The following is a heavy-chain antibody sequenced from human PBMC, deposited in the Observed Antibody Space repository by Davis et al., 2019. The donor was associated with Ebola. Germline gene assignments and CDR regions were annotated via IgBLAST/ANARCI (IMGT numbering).Heavy chain of an antibody. CDR3: ARHQAGATPYYYYYYMDV. CDR2: IYPGDSDT. CDR1: GYSFTSYW. J-gene: IGHJ6*03. D-gene: IGHD1-26*01. Sequence: GESLKISCKGSGYSFTSYWIGWVRQMPGKGLEWMGIIYPGDSDTRYSPSFQGQVTISADKSISTAYLQWSSLKASDTAMYYCARHQAGATPYYYYYYMDVWGKGTTVTVSS. V-gene: IGHV5-51*01.